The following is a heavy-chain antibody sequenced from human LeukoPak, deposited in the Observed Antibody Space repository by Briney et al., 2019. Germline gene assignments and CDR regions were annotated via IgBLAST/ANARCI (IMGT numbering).Heavy chain of an antibody. CDR1: GFTFSDYY. V-gene: IGHV3-11*01. CDR3: ARDSRPLWFGEDYYYYMDV. D-gene: IGHD3-10*01. J-gene: IGHJ6*03. Sequence: GGSLRLSCAASGFTFSDYYMSWIRQAPGKGLEWVSYISSSGSTIYYADSVKGRFTISRDNAKNSLYLQMNSLRSDDTAVYYCARDSRPLWFGEDYYYYMDVWGKGTTVTISS. CDR2: ISSSGSTI.